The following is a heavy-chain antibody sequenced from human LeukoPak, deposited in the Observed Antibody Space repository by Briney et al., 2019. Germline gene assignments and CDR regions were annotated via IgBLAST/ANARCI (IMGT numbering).Heavy chain of an antibody. CDR3: ALLGYSSSWNNF. J-gene: IGHJ4*02. CDR2: IYYSGTT. D-gene: IGHD2-2*01. Sequence: PSETLSPTCTVSRGSINSHYWSWMRQPPGKGPEWIGYIYYSGTTSYNPSLKSRVTISADTSKNQFSLNLTSVITADTGVYYCALLGYSSSWNNFWGQETLFTVSS. V-gene: IGHV4-59*11. CDR1: RGSINSHY.